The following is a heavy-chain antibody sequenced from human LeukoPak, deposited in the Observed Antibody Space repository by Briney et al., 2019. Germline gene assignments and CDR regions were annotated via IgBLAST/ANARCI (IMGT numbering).Heavy chain of an antibody. CDR2: ISTYNGNK. CDR1: GYTFTSYG. D-gene: IGHD2-15*01. J-gene: IGHJ1*01. Sequence: VASVTVSRKASGYTFTSYGICWVRQAPGQGREWMGWISTYNGNKYYAQKLQGRVTMTTDTSTSTTYMELRRLTSDAPDVYYFECSYNKGYFQYWGWGRVVIVS. V-gene: IGHV1-18*01. CDR3: ECSYNKGYFQY.